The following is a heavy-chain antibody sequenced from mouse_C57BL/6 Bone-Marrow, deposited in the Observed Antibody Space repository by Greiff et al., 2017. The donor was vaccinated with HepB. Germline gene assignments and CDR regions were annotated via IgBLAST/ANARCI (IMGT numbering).Heavy chain of an antibody. CDR2: IYPGSGST. J-gene: IGHJ3*01. D-gene: IGHD1-1*01. CDR3: ARASFTTVGAY. Sequence: QVQLKQPGAELVKPGASVKMSCKASGYTFTSYWITWVKQRPGQGLEWIGDIYPGSGSTNYNEKFKSKATLTVDTSSSTAYMQLSSLTSEDSAVYYCARASFTTVGAYWGQGTLVTVSA. V-gene: IGHV1-55*01. CDR1: GYTFTSYW.